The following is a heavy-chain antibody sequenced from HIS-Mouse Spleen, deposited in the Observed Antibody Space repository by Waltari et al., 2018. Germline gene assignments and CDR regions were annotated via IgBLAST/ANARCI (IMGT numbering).Heavy chain of an antibody. CDR1: GGSISSSSYY. D-gene: IGHD6-13*01. Sequence: QLQLQESGPGLVKPSETLSLTCTVSGGSISSSSYYCGWIRQPPGKGLEWIGSIDYRGGTYYKPSLKSRVTISVDTSKSQFSLKLSSVTAADTAVYYCAREIPYSSSWYDWYFDLWGRGTLVTVSS. CDR2: IDYRGGT. CDR3: AREIPYSSSWYDWYFDL. V-gene: IGHV4-39*07. J-gene: IGHJ2*01.